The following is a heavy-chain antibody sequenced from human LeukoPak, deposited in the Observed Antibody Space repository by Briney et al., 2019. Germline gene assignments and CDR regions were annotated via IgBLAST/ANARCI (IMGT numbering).Heavy chain of an antibody. CDR1: GFTFSSYS. CDR2: ISYDGSHK. Sequence: GGSLRLSCAASGFTFSSYSMHWVRQAPGKGLEWVAVISYDGSHKYYADSVKGRFTISRDDSKNTLYLQMNSLRAEDTAVYYCAKDNLGYCSSTSYYVLGYWGQGTLVTVSS. J-gene: IGHJ4*02. CDR3: AKDNLGYCSSTSYYVLGY. V-gene: IGHV3-30*04. D-gene: IGHD2-2*01.